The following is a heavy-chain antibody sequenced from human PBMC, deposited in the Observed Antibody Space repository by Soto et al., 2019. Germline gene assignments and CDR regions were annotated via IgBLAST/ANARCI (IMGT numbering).Heavy chain of an antibody. Sequence: GGSLRLSCAASGFTFSSYGMHWVRQAPGKGLEWVAVISYDGSNKYYADSVKGRFTISRDNSKNTLYLQMNSLRAEDTAVYYCAKDLGGYCSSTSCSYTHRYYGMDVWGQGTTVTVSS. CDR2: ISYDGSNK. CDR3: AKDLGGYCSSTSCSYTHRYYGMDV. CDR1: GFTFSSYG. D-gene: IGHD2-2*01. J-gene: IGHJ6*02. V-gene: IGHV3-30*18.